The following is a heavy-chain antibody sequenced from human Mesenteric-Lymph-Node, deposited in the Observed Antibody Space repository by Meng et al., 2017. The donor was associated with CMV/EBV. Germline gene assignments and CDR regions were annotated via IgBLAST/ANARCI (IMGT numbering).Heavy chain of an antibody. J-gene: IGHJ4*02. CDR2: INHSGST. CDR1: GGSFSGYY. D-gene: IGHD3-9*01. Sequence: WVSGLLKPSEALSVTCAGYGGSFSGYYWNWIRQSPERGLEWIGEINHSGSTTYNPSFTSRIIISVDTSTNQISLNMSSVTAADTAVYYCARGSSYDILTGYFDYWGQGALVTVSS. V-gene: IGHV4-34*01. CDR3: ARGSSYDILTGYFDY.